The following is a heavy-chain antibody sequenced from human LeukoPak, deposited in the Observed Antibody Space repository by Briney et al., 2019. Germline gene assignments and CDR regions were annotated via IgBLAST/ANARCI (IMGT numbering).Heavy chain of an antibody. Sequence: GGSLRLSCAASGFTFSTYNTNWVRQAPGRGLEWISFISSSSSTIYYADSVKGRFTISRDNAKNSLYLQMNSLRDEDTAVYHCAISNSKWGQGTLVIVSS. CDR3: AISNSK. CDR2: ISSSSSTI. V-gene: IGHV3-48*02. CDR1: GFTFSTYN. D-gene: IGHD2/OR15-2a*01. J-gene: IGHJ4*02.